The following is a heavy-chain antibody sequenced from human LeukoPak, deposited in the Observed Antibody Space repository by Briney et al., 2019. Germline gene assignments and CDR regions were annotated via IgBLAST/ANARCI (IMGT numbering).Heavy chain of an antibody. CDR2: IYHSAST. Sequence: SETLSLTCAVSGGAISSSNWCSWVRPPPVKGLEWIGEIYHSASTNYNPSLKSRVTISVDKSKNQFSLKLSSVTAADTAVYYCAATRGTRAYWGQGTLVTVSS. D-gene: IGHD3-10*01. V-gene: IGHV4-4*02. J-gene: IGHJ4*02. CDR1: GGAISSSNW. CDR3: AATRGTRAY.